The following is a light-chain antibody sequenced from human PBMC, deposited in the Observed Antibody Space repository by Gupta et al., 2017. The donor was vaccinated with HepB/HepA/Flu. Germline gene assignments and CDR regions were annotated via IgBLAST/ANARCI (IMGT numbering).Light chain of an antibody. CDR1: SSNIRSNA. V-gene: IGLV1-44*01. J-gene: IGLJ1*01. CDR3: AASDDSLNGDV. Sequence: QSVLTQPPSASGTPGQRATISCSGRSSNIRSNAATWYHQLTGTAPNLLIFNNNQRRSGVPDRFSGSTSGTSASIAIIGLQSEEEADDYCAASDDSLNGDVFGTGTKVTVL. CDR2: NNN.